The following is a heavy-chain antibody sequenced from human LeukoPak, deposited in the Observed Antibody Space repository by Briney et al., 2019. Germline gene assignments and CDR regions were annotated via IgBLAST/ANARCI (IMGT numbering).Heavy chain of an antibody. Sequence: ASVKVSCKASGYTFTSYYMHWVRQAPGQGLEWMGIINPSGGSTSYAQKFQGRVTMTRDTSTSTVYMELSSLRSEDTAVYYCARGSDSSGWYLTLSYFDYWGQGTLVAVSS. CDR1: GYTFTSYY. CDR3: ARGSDSSGWYLTLSYFDY. J-gene: IGHJ4*02. D-gene: IGHD6-19*01. V-gene: IGHV1-46*01. CDR2: INPSGGST.